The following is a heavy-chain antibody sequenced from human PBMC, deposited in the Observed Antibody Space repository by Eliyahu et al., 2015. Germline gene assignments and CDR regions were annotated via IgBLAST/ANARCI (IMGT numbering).Heavy chain of an antibody. J-gene: IGHJ4*02. D-gene: IGHD4-23*01. V-gene: IGHV3-30*02. Sequence: QVQLVESGGGVVQPGGSLRLSCXASRFTFXNFAMHWVRQAPGKGLEWVAFIQYDGINKYYGDSVKGRFTISRDNSKNTLYLQMNSLRAEDAAVYYCAKDYGGNFLDSWGQGTLVTVSS. CDR1: RFTFXNFA. CDR3: AKDYGGNFLDS. CDR2: IQYDGINK.